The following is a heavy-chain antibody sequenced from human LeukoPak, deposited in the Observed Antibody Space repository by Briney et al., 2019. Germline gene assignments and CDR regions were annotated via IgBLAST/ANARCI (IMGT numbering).Heavy chain of an antibody. Sequence: PSETLSLTCTVSGGSISSYYWSWIRQPPGKGLEWIGYIYYSGSTNYNPSLKSRVTISVDTSKNQFSLKLSSVTAVDTAVYYCARRANSGFDAFDIWGQGTMVTVSS. CDR1: GGSISSYY. CDR3: ARRANSGFDAFDI. V-gene: IGHV4-59*01. J-gene: IGHJ3*02. D-gene: IGHD3-22*01. CDR2: IYYSGST.